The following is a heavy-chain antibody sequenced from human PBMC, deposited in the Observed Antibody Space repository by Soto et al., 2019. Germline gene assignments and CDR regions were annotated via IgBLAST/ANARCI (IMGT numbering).Heavy chain of an antibody. CDR1: GYTFTSYA. Sequence: QVQLVRSGAEVKKPGASVKVSCKASGYTFTSYAMHWVRQAPGQRLEWMGWINAGNGNTKYSQTFQGRVTITRDTSASTAYMELSSLRSEDTAVYYCARGPGGPDGPGDYWGQGTLVTVSS. J-gene: IGHJ4*02. CDR2: INAGNGNT. V-gene: IGHV1-3*01. CDR3: ARGPGGPDGPGDY. D-gene: IGHD2-15*01.